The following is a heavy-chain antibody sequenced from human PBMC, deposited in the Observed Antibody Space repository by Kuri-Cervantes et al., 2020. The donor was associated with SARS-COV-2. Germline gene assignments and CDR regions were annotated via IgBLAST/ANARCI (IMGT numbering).Heavy chain of an antibody. CDR2: IYYSGST. J-gene: IGHJ6*03. D-gene: IGHD3-10*01. CDR3: ATNSLSDSYYNGDMDV. Sequence: GSLRLSCTVSGGSISSSSYYWGWIRQPPGKGLEWIGSIYYSGSTYYNPSLKSRITLSVDTSKNQVSLRLTSVTAADTAVYYCATNSLSDSYYNGDMDVWGKGTTVTVSS. CDR1: GGSISSSSYY. V-gene: IGHV4-39*07.